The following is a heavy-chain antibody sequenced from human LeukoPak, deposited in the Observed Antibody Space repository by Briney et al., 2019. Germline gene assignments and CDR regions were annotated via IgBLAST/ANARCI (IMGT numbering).Heavy chain of an antibody. D-gene: IGHD3-22*01. CDR2: IRNDGSNK. Sequence: GGSLRLSCAASGFTFSSYAMHWVRQAPGKGLEWVTFIRNDGSNKYYADSVKGRFTISRDNSKNTLYLQMNSLRPEDTAVYYCARAMIVNYPPRGYMDVWGKGTTVTVSS. CDR3: ARAMIVNYPPRGYMDV. J-gene: IGHJ6*03. CDR1: GFTFSSYA. V-gene: IGHV3-30*02.